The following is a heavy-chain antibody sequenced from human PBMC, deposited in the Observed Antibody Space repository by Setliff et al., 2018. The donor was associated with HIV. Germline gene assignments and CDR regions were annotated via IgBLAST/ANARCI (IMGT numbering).Heavy chain of an antibody. CDR2: VTHSGRT. CDR3: ARGAQVDWELFVY. J-gene: IGHJ4*02. Sequence: SETLSLTCAVYGGSFSGYYWSWIRQPPGKGLEWIGEVTHSGRTNYNPSLESRVTTSVDTSKKQFSLRLTSVTAADTAVYYCARGAQVDWELFVYWGQGTLVTVSS. D-gene: IGHD3-10*01. CDR1: GGSFSGYY. V-gene: IGHV4-34*01.